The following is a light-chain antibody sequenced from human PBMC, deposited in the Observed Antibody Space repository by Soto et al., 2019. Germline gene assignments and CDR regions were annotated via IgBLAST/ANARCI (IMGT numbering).Light chain of an antibody. V-gene: IGLV6-57*04. J-gene: IGLJ2*01. CDR2: EDN. Sequence: NFMLTQPHSVSESPGKTVTISCTRSRGSIASNYVQWYQQRPGSAPTTVIYEDNQRPSGVPDRFSGSIDSSSNSASLTISGLKTEDEADYYCQSYDSSNKAVVFGGGTKLTVL. CDR3: QSYDSSNKAVV. CDR1: RGSIASNY.